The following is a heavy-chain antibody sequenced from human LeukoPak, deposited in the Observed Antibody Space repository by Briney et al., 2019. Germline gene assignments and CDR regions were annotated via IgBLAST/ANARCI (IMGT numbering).Heavy chain of an antibody. CDR2: INSDGSTT. CDR3: ARDGLAAATLHWCFDL. D-gene: IGHD2-15*01. Sequence: GGSLRLSCAASRFTFSNYWMHWVRQVPGKGLVWVSRINSDGSTTNYADSVKGRFTISRDNARNSLYLQMNSLRAEDTAVYYCARDGLAAATLHWCFDLWGRGTLVTVSS. CDR1: RFTFSNYW. V-gene: IGHV3-74*01. J-gene: IGHJ2*01.